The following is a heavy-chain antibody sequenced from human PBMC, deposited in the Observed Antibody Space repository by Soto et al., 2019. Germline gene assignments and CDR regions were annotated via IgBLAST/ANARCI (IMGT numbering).Heavy chain of an antibody. CDR2: IYYSGST. Sequence: PSETLSLTCTVSGGSISSGGYYWSWIRQHPGKGLEWIGYIYYSGSTYYNPSLKSRVTISVDTSKNQFSLKLSSVTAADTAVYYCARATGYYDSSGYYPLGYWGQGTLVTVSS. V-gene: IGHV4-31*03. D-gene: IGHD3-22*01. J-gene: IGHJ4*02. CDR1: GGSISSGGYY. CDR3: ARATGYYDSSGYYPLGY.